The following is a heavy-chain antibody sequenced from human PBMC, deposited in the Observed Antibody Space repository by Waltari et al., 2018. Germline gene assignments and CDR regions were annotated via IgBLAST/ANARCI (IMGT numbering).Heavy chain of an antibody. Sequence: EVQLVESGGGLVKPGGSLRLSCAASGFTFSSYSMNWVRQAPGKGLEWVSSISSSSSYIYYADSVKGRFTISRDNAKNSLYLQMNSLRAEDTAVYYCASSPLIRGASDYWGQGTLVTVSS. CDR2: ISSSSSYI. CDR3: ASSPLIRGASDY. D-gene: IGHD1-26*01. V-gene: IGHV3-21*01. J-gene: IGHJ4*02. CDR1: GFTFSSYS.